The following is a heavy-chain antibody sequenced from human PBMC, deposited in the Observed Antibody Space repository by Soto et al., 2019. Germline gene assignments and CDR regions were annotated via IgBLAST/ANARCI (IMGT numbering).Heavy chain of an antibody. CDR2: IIPIFGTA. Sequence: QVQLVQSGAEVKKPGSSVTVSCTASGGTFSSYAISWVRQAPGQGLEWMGGIIPIFGTANYAQKFQGRVTITADESTSTAYMELSSLRSEDTAVYYCASPTVTSQYYYYYYGMDVWGQGTTVTVSS. D-gene: IGHD4-4*01. J-gene: IGHJ6*02. CDR3: ASPTVTSQYYYYYYGMDV. V-gene: IGHV1-69*01. CDR1: GGTFSSYA.